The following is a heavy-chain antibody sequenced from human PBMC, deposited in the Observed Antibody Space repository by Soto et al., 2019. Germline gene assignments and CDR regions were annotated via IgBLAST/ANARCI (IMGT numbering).Heavy chain of an antibody. J-gene: IGHJ5*02. CDR2: IYYSGST. Sequence: SETLSLTCTVSGGSISSYYWSLIRQPPGKGLEWIGYIYYSGSTNYNPSLKSRVTISVDTSKNQFSLKLSSVTAADTAVYYCARAATTVNNGWFDPWGQGIRFTVSS. CDR1: GGSISSYY. D-gene: IGHD4-17*01. V-gene: IGHV4-59*01. CDR3: ARAATTVNNGWFDP.